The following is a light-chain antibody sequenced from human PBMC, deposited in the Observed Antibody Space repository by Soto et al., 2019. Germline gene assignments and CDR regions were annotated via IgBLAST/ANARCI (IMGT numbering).Light chain of an antibody. CDR1: QSVTSSY. CDR3: QQYAYSPT. J-gene: IGKJ1*01. Sequence: EIVLTQSPGTLSLSPGERATLSCRASQSVTSSYLAWYQQKPGQAPRLLIYGASSRATGIPDRFSGSGSATDFTLTISRLEPEDFAVYYCQQYAYSPTFGQRTKVEIK. V-gene: IGKV3-20*01. CDR2: GAS.